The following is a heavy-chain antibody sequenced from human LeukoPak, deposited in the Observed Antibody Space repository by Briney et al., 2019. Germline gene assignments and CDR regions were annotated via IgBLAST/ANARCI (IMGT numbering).Heavy chain of an antibody. CDR3: ARARYSSSSGAFDI. Sequence: GGSLRLSCAASGFTFSSSAMSWVRQAPGKGLEWVSSISGSGDSTYYADSVKGRFTISRDNAKNSLYLQMNSLRAEDTAVYYCARARYSSSSGAFDIWGQGTMVTVSS. D-gene: IGHD6-6*01. V-gene: IGHV3-23*01. CDR1: GFTFSSSA. J-gene: IGHJ3*02. CDR2: ISGSGDST.